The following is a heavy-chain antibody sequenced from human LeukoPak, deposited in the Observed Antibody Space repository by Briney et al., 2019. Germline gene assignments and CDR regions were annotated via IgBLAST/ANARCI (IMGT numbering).Heavy chain of an antibody. CDR3: ARDGRRYGSGSCDY. CDR1: GYTFTSYG. D-gene: IGHD3-10*01. CDR2: ISAYNGNT. J-gene: IGHJ4*02. V-gene: IGHV1-18*04. Sequence: ASVKVSCKASGYTFTSYGIGWVRQAPGQGLEWMGWISAYNGNTNYAQKLQGRVTMTTDTSTSTAYMELRSLRSDDTAVYYCARDGRRYGSGSCDYWGQGTLVTVSS.